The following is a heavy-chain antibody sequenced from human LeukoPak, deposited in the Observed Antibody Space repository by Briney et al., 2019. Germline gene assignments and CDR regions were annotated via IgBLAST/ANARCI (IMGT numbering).Heavy chain of an antibody. J-gene: IGHJ4*02. Sequence: SETLSLTCTVSGGSISNYYWSWIRQPPGKGLEWIGCMYYSGSTNYNPSLKSRVTISVDTSKNQFSLKLSSVTAADTAVYYCASSHPLGSNNDYYTPFDYWGQGTLVTVSS. CDR1: GGSISNYY. D-gene: IGHD3-3*01. CDR2: MYYSGST. V-gene: IGHV4-59*01. CDR3: ASSHPLGSNNDYYTPFDY.